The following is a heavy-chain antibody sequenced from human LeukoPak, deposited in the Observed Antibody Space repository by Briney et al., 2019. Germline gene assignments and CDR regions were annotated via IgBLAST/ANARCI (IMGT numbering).Heavy chain of an antibody. D-gene: IGHD5-24*01. J-gene: IGHJ4*02. CDR3: ARLGVEMATPHVDPGWHYFDY. Sequence: SETLSLTCTVSGGSISSYYWNWIRQPPGKGLEWIGYIYYSGSTNYNPSLKSRVTISVDTSKNQFSLKLSSVTAADTAVYYCARLGVEMATPHVDPGWHYFDYWGQETLVTVSS. CDR1: GGSISSYY. CDR2: IYYSGST. V-gene: IGHV4-59*08.